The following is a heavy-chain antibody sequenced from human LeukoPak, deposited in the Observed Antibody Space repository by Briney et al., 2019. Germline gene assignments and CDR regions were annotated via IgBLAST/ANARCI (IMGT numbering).Heavy chain of an antibody. V-gene: IGHV1-8*02. CDR1: GYTFTSYA. CDR3: ALRGSYDSSGWGYGFDI. J-gene: IGHJ3*02. D-gene: IGHD3-22*01. Sequence: ASVKVSCKASGYTFTSYAMNWVRQAPGQGLEWMGWMIPDSGQPGFASNFHGRVALTRNTSISTAYLELNSLTYEDTAVYYCALRGSYDSSGWGYGFDIWGQGTMVTVSS. CDR2: MIPDSGQP.